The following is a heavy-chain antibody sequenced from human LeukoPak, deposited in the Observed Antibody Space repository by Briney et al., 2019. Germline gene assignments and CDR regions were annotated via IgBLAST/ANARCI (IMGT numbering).Heavy chain of an antibody. CDR3: AKSIQGGTYYSFDY. D-gene: IGHD1-26*01. J-gene: IGHJ4*02. CDR1: GFSFSNYW. CDR2: IKKDGSEN. V-gene: IGHV3-7*01. Sequence: PGGSLRPSCAASGFSFSNYWMSWVRQAPGKGLEWVANIKKDGSENYYVDSVKGRFTISRDNDKNSLYLQMNTLRAEDTAVYYCAKSIQGGTYYSFDYWGQGTLVTVSS.